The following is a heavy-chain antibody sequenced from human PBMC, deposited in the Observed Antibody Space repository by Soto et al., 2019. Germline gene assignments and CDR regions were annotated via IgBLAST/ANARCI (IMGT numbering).Heavy chain of an antibody. CDR2: IKRKSDHGTT. CDR1: GFAFSHVW. J-gene: IGHJ4*01. D-gene: IGHD2-15*01. V-gene: IGHV3-15*01. CDR3: ATEGEMSGASDWDDYFEH. Sequence: EMQLVESGGGLVEPGGSLRLSCAASGFAFSHVWMTWVRQAPGKGLEWVGRIKRKSDHGTTDYAAAVKGRFTISRDDSKNTLYLQMDSLKSEDTAVYYCATEGEMSGASDWDDYFEHWGRGTLVTVSS.